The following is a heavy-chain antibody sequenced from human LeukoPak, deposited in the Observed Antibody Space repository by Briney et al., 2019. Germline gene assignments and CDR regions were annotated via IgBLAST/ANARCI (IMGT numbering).Heavy chain of an antibody. CDR1: GFTFSSYA. CDR3: ARGFTYYYDSSGDYYGMDV. V-gene: IGHV3-30-3*01. D-gene: IGHD3-22*01. J-gene: IGHJ6*02. CDR2: ISYDGSNK. Sequence: AGSLRLSCAASGFTFSSYAMHWVRQAPGKGLELVAVISYDGSNKYYADSVKGRFTISRDNSKNTLYLQMNSLRAEDTAVYYCARGFTYYYDSSGDYYGMDVWGQGTTVTVSS.